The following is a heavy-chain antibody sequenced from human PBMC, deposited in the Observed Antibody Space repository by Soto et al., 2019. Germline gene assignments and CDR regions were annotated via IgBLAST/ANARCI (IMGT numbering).Heavy chain of an antibody. CDR1: GYIFTGYY. D-gene: IGHD6-19*01. CDR3: ARPLYSSSGY. J-gene: IGHJ4*02. V-gene: IGHV1-2*02. Sequence: QVPLVQSGAEVKKPGASVKVSCKASGYIFTGYYMHWVRQAPGQGLEWMGWINPNSGGTNYAQRFQGRVTMTRDTSISTAYMELSRLSSDDTAVYYCARPLYSSSGYWGQGTLVTVSS. CDR2: INPNSGGT.